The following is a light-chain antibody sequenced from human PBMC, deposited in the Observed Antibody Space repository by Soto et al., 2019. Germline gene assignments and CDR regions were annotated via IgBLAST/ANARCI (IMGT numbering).Light chain of an antibody. J-gene: IGKJ1*01. CDR3: QQYDNWPWP. CDR2: GGS. CDR1: QSVSSSY. V-gene: IGKV3-15*01. Sequence: EIGLTQSPGALSLSPGERATLSCRASQSVSSSYLAWYQQKPGQAPRLLIHGGSTRAPGFPARFSGSGSGTDFTLTISSLQSEDFAVYYCQQYDNWPWPFGQGGKVAIK.